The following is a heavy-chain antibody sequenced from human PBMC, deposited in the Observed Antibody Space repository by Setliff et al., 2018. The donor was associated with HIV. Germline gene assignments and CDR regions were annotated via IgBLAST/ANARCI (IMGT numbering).Heavy chain of an antibody. Sequence: SETLSLTCTVTGYSISSGYYWAWIRQPPGKGLEWIGYIYHAGNTYYNPSLKSRVTISVDTSKNQISPRLNSPTAADTAVYYCARGTTLNVVPDAFDIWGQGTMVTVSS. V-gene: IGHV4-38-2*02. CDR2: IYHAGNT. CDR3: ARGTTLNVVPDAFDI. CDR1: GYSISSGYY. D-gene: IGHD4-17*01. J-gene: IGHJ3*02.